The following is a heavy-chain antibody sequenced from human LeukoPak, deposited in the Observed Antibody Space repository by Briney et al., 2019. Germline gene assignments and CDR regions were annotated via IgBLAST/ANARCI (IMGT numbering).Heavy chain of an antibody. V-gene: IGHV3-48*03. Sequence: PGGSLRLSCAASGFTFSIYEINWVSQAPGKGLEWVSYISSSGRNTYYPDSVKGRFTISRDKAKNSLYLQMNSLRAEDTAVYYCAKVASSGWYVWAYFDYWGQGTLVTVSS. D-gene: IGHD6-19*01. J-gene: IGHJ4*02. CDR1: GFTFSIYE. CDR2: ISSSGRNT. CDR3: AKVASSGWYVWAYFDY.